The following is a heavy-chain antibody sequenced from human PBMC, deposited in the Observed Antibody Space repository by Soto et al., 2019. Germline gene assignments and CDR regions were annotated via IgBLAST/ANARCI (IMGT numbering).Heavy chain of an antibody. J-gene: IGHJ6*03. D-gene: IGHD6-6*01. V-gene: IGHV4-34*01. CDR3: ARRGRSSSSYYCYYYYMDV. CDR1: GGSFSCYY. Sequence: SETLSLTCAVYGGSFSCYYWSWIRQPPGKGLEWIGEINHSGSTNYNPSLKSRVTISVDTSKNQFSLKLSSVTAADTAVYYCARRGRSSSSYYCYYYYMDVWGKGTTVTVSS. CDR2: INHSGST.